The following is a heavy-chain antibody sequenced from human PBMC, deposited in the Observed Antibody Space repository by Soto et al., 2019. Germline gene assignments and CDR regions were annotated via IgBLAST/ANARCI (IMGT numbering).Heavy chain of an antibody. CDR3: ARDDSITIFGVVRSYYMDV. CDR1: GFTFSSYA. V-gene: IGHV3-23*01. D-gene: IGHD3-3*01. CDR2: ISGSGGST. Sequence: HPGGSLRLSCAASGFTFSSYAMSWVRQAPGKGLEWVSAISGSGGSTYYADSVKGRFTISRDNSKNTLYLQMNSLRAEDTAVYYCARDDSITIFGVVRSYYMDVWGKGTTVTVSS. J-gene: IGHJ6*03.